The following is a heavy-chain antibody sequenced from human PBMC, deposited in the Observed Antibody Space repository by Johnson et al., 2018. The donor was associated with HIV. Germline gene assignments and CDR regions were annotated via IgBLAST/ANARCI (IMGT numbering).Heavy chain of an antibody. D-gene: IGHD3-16*01. J-gene: IGHJ3*02. CDR2: ISWDTETI. Sequence: VQLVESGGGLVQPGRSLRLSCAASGFTFDDYAMHWVRQVPGKGLEWVSGISWDTETIGYANSVKGRFTISRDNARNSLYLQMNSLRVEDTAFYYCARDILGFYNVFDIWGRGTIVTISS. CDR3: ARDILGFYNVFDI. CDR1: GFTFDDYA. V-gene: IGHV3-9*01.